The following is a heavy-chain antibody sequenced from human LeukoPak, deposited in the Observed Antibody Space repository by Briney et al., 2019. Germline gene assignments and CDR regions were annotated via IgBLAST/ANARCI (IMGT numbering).Heavy chain of an antibody. Sequence: KPGGSLRLSCAASGFTFTNALMSWVRQAPGKGLEWVGRIESKTNGGTTDYAAPVKGRFTISRDDSKYMLYLQMNSLKTDDTAVYYCVTYEGVAWGQGTLVTVSS. CDR2: IESKTNGGTT. CDR3: VTYEGVA. J-gene: IGHJ5*02. V-gene: IGHV3-15*04. D-gene: IGHD5-12*01. CDR1: GFTFTNAL.